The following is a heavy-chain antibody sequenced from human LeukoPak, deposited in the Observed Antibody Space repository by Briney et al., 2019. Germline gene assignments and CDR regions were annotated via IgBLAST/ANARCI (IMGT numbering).Heavy chain of an antibody. CDR1: GGSISSGDFY. J-gene: IGHJ6*02. D-gene: IGHD4-11*01. CDR3: ARDRSTVDYYGLDV. CDR2: IYHSGIT. Sequence: PSETLSLTCTVSGGSISSGDFYWSWIRQPPEKGLEYIGYIYHSGITFYNPSLRSRVTVSIDTSKNQFSLKLSSVTAAGTAVYYCARDRSTVDYYGLDVWGQGTTVIVSS. V-gene: IGHV4-30-4*01.